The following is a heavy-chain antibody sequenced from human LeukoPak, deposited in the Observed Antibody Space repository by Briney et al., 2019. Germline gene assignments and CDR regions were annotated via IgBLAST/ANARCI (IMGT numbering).Heavy chain of an antibody. Sequence: GASVKVSCKASGYTFTSYYMHWVRQAPGQGLEWMGIINPSGGSTSYAQKFQGRVTMTRDTSTSTVYMELSSLRSEDTAVYYCARVRGYYGSGSYSYYFDYWGQGTLVTVSS. V-gene: IGHV1-46*01. CDR3: ARVRGYYGSGSYSYYFDY. J-gene: IGHJ4*02. D-gene: IGHD3-10*01. CDR1: GYTFTSYY. CDR2: INPSGGST.